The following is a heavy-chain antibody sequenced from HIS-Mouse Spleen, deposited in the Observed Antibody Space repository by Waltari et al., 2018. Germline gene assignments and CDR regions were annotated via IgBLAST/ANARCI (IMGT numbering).Heavy chain of an antibody. CDR2: ISYDGSNK. J-gene: IGHJ4*02. Sequence: QVQLVESGGGVVQPGRSLRLSCAASGFTFRSYGMHWVRQAPGKGLEWVAVISYDGSNKYYADSVKGRFTISRDNSKNTLYLQMNSLRAEDTAVYYCAKQVPLGSYFDYWGQGTLVTVSS. V-gene: IGHV3-30*18. D-gene: IGHD3-10*01. CDR3: AKQVPLGSYFDY. CDR1: GFTFRSYG.